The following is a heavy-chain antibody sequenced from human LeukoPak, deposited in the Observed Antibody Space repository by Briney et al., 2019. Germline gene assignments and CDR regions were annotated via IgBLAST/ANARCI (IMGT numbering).Heavy chain of an antibody. CDR1: GYTFTSYG. D-gene: IGHD6-13*01. V-gene: IGHV1-18*01. CDR2: ISAYNGNT. Sequence: GASVKVSCKASGYTFTSYGISWVRQAPGQGLEWMGWISAYNGNTNYAQKLQGRVTMTRDTSISTAYMELSRLRSDDTAVYYCARVNQQLVLYYWGQGTLVTVSS. CDR3: ARVNQQLVLYY. J-gene: IGHJ4*02.